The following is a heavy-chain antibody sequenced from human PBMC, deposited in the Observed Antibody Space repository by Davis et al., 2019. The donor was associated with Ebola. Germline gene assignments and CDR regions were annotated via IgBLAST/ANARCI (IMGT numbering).Heavy chain of an antibody. CDR1: GFTFINAW. CDR3: ARDLTIFGVVMTSLN. CDR2: IKQDGSEK. D-gene: IGHD3-3*01. V-gene: IGHV3-7*01. J-gene: IGHJ4*02. Sequence: GGSLRLSCAASGFTFINAWMSWVRQAPGKGLEWVANIKQDGSEKYYVDSVKGRFTISRDNAKNSLYLQMNSLRAEDTAVYYCARDLTIFGVVMTSLNWGQGTLVTVSS.